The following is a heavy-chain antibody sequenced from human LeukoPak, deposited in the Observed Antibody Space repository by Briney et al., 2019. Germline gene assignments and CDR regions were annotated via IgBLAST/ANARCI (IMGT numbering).Heavy chain of an antibody. D-gene: IGHD2-15*01. CDR3: ASFDLNCSGGSCYVVGAFDI. Sequence: VASVKVSCKASGYTFTSYGISWVRQAPGQGLEWMGWISAYNGNTNYAQKLQGRVTMTTDTSTSTAYMELRSLRSDDTAVYYCASFDLNCSGGSCYVVGAFDIWGQGTMVTVSS. J-gene: IGHJ3*02. CDR2: ISAYNGNT. V-gene: IGHV1-18*01. CDR1: GYTFTSYG.